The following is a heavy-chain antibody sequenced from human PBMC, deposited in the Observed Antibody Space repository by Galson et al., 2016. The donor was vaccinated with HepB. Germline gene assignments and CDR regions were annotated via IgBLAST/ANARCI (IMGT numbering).Heavy chain of an antibody. CDR3: ARNQPLDWFGELPRRHFDN. Sequence: SLRLSCAASGFTFSSYAMSRVRQAPGKGLEWVSSISGRGDHTYAAASLRRRFAISRDNSKNTLFLQVNSLRAEDTAVYYCARNQPLDWFGELPRRHFDNWGQGSLVTVSS. V-gene: IGHV3-23*01. CDR1: GFTFSSYA. CDR2: ISGRGDHT. J-gene: IGHJ4*02. D-gene: IGHD3-10*01.